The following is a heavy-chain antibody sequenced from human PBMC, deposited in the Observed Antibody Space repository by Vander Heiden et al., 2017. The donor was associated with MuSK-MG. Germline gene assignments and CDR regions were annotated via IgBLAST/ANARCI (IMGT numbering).Heavy chain of an antibody. D-gene: IGHD6-19*01. CDR1: GFSFGSDG. CDR3: ARDGEEWLPGDY. V-gene: IGHV3-7*01. J-gene: IGHJ4*02. Sequence: EVQLVQSGGRVAQPGGSLRLSCAASGFSFGSDGMSWVREAPGKGMEWVANIKQDGSEKYYVDSEKGRFTISRDNAKNSLYLQMNSLRAEETAVYYCARDGEEWLPGDYWGQGTLVTVSS. CDR2: IKQDGSEK.